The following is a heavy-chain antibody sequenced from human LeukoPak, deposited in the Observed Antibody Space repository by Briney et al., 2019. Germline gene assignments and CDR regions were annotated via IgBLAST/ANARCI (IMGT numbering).Heavy chain of an antibody. CDR2: IKQDGSEK. CDR3: ARGGNYYDSSDY. J-gene: IGHJ4*02. Sequence: GGSLRLSCAASGFTFSSYWMSWVRQAPGKGLEWVATIKQDGSEKFYVDSVKGRFTISRDNAKTSLFLQMNSLRAEDTAVYYCARGGNYYDSSDYWGQGTLVTVSS. CDR1: GFTFSSYW. D-gene: IGHD3-22*01. V-gene: IGHV3-7*03.